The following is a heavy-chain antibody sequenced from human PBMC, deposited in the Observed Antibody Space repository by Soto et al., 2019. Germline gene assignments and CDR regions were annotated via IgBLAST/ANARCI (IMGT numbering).Heavy chain of an antibody. V-gene: IGHV5-10-1*01. D-gene: IGHD3-10*01. CDR3: ARRITGDYYYYGMDV. CDR2: FDPSDSYT. J-gene: IGHJ6*02. Sequence: PGESLKISCKGSGYSFTSYWISWVRQMPGKGLEWMGRFDPSDSYTNYSPSFQGHVTISADKSISTAYLQWSSLKASDTAMYYCARRITGDYYYYGMDVWGQGTTVTVSS. CDR1: GYSFTSYW.